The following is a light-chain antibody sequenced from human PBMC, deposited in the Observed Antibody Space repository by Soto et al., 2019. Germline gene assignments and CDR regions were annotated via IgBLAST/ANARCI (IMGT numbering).Light chain of an antibody. CDR2: GAS. J-gene: IGKJ4*01. CDR3: QQYSKWPLT. Sequence: EIVMTQSPATLSVSPGERATLSCRAGQSVYSTLAWYQQKPGQAPRLLIYGASTRATDIPARFSGSGSGTEFTLTISSLQSEDFAVYYCQQYSKWPLTFGGGTKVEIK. V-gene: IGKV3-15*01. CDR1: QSVYST.